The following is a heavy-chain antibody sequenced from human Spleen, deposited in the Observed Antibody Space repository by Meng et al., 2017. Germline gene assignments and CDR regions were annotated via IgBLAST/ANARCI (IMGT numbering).Heavy chain of an antibody. D-gene: IGHD3-10*01. Sequence: VQLQESGPGLVKPSQTLSLTCTVSGGSISSGGYYWSWIRQHPGKGLEWIGYIYYSGSTYYNPSLKSRVTISVDTSKNQFSLKLSSVTAADTAVYYCARDRTYYYGSGDWYFDLWGRGTLVTVSS. CDR1: GGSISSGGYY. CDR2: IYYSGST. CDR3: ARDRTYYYGSGDWYFDL. J-gene: IGHJ2*01. V-gene: IGHV4-31*03.